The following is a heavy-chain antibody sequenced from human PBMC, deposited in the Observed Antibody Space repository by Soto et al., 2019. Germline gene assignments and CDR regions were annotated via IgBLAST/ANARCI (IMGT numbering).Heavy chain of an antibody. V-gene: IGHV3-21*01. CDR3: ATDYYDSSGLDAFDI. D-gene: IGHD3-22*01. CDR1: GFTFSSYS. J-gene: IGHJ3*02. CDR2: ISSSSSYI. Sequence: LSLTCAASGFTFSSYSMNWVRQAPGKGLEWVSSISSSSSYIYYADSVKGRFTISRDNAKNSLYLQMNSLRAEDTAVYYCATDYYDSSGLDAFDIWGQGTMVTVSS.